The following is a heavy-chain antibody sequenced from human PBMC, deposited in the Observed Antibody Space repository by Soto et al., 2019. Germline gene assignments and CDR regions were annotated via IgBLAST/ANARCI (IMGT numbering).Heavy chain of an antibody. CDR1: AGSISSGDYY. D-gene: IGHD2-21*02. CDR2: IYYIGTT. Sequence: QVQLQESGPGLVKPSQTLSLTCTVSAGSISSGDYYWSWIRQPPGKGLEWIGYIYYIGTTYYNPSLKSRVTISVGTSKNQFSLNLRSVTAADTAVYYCARTVVTSYDFDVWGQGTTVTVSS. V-gene: IGHV4-30-4*01. J-gene: IGHJ3*01. CDR3: ARTVVTSYDFDV.